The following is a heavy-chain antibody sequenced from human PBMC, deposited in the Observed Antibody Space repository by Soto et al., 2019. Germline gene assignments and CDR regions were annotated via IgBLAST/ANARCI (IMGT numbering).Heavy chain of an antibody. V-gene: IGHV3-33*01. Sequence: GGSLRLSCAASGFTFSSYGMHWVRQAPGKGPEWVAVIWYDGSNKYYADSVKGRFTISRDNSKNTLYLQMNSLRAEDTAVYYCARARRYYYDSSGSVGLNWFDPWGQGTLVTVSS. CDR3: ARARRYYYDSSGSVGLNWFDP. J-gene: IGHJ5*02. D-gene: IGHD3-22*01. CDR2: IWYDGSNK. CDR1: GFTFSSYG.